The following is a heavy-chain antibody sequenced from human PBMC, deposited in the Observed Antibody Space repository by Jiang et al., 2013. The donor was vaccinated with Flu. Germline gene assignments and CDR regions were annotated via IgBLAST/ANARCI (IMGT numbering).Heavy chain of an antibody. CDR2: ISSSSSYI. CDR1: GFTFSSYS. CDR3: ARGHRDGYNSRDY. D-gene: IGHD5-24*01. Sequence: QLLESGGGLVKPGGSLRLSCAASGFTFSSYSMNWVRQAPGKGLEWVSSISSSSSYIYYADSVKGRFTISRDNAKNSLYLQMNSLRAEDTAVYYCARGHRDGYNSRDYWGQGTLVTVSS. J-gene: IGHJ4*02. V-gene: IGHV3-21*01.